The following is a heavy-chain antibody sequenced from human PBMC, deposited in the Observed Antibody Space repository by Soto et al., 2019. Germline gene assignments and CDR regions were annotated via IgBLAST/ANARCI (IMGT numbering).Heavy chain of an antibody. CDR1: GGSISSGGYY. J-gene: IGHJ6*02. D-gene: IGHD3-10*01. Sequence: QVQLQESGPGLVKPSQTLSLTCTVSGGSISSGGYYWSWIRQHPGKGLEWIGYIYYSGSTYYNPSLKSRVTTSVDTSKNQFSLKLSSVTAADTAVYYCARGLRGYYGSGKNGMDVWGQGTTVTVSS. CDR2: IYYSGST. V-gene: IGHV4-31*03. CDR3: ARGLRGYYGSGKNGMDV.